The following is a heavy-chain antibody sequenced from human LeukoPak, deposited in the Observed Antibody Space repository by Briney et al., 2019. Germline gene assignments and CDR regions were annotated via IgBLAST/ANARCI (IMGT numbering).Heavy chain of an antibody. V-gene: IGHV3-48*01. J-gene: IGHJ4*02. CDR1: GFTFSSYS. CDR3: AREGGAYDILTGYKLPPFVGHYYFDY. D-gene: IGHD3-9*01. Sequence: PGGSLRLSCAASGFTFSSYSMTWVRQAPGEGLEWISYIDTSSSAIYYADSVRGRFTISRDNARNSLYLQIYSLRVEDTAVYYCAREGGAYDILTGYKLPPFVGHYYFDYWGQGTLVTVSS. CDR2: IDTSSSAI.